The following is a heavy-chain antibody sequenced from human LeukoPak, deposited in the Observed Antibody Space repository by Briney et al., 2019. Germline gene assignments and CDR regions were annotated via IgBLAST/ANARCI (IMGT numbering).Heavy chain of an antibody. CDR3: AIWLNYYGSGSYPGPIDY. D-gene: IGHD3-10*01. Sequence: GASVKVSCKASGYTFTSYAMHWVRQAPGQRLEWMGWINAGNGNTKYSQKFQGRVTITRDTSASTAYMELSSLRSEDTAVYYCAIWLNYYGSGSYPGPIDYWGQGTLVTVSS. CDR2: INAGNGNT. V-gene: IGHV1-3*01. CDR1: GYTFTSYA. J-gene: IGHJ4*02.